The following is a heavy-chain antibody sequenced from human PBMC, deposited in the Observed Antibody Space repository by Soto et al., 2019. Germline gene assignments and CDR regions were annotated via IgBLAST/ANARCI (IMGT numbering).Heavy chain of an antibody. D-gene: IGHD6-6*01. CDR2: IYYSGST. Sequence: SETLSLTCTVSGGSISSGDYYWSWIRQPPGKGLEWIGYIYYSGSTYYNPSLKSRVTISVDTSKNQFSLKLSSVTAADTAVYYCARATYSSSPYFDYWGKGTLVSVSS. CDR3: ARATYSSSPYFDY. CDR1: GGSISSGDYY. J-gene: IGHJ4*02. V-gene: IGHV4-30-4*01.